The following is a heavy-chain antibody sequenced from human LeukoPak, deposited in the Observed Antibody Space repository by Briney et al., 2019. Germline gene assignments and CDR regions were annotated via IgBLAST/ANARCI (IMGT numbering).Heavy chain of an antibody. D-gene: IGHD6-13*01. J-gene: IGHJ4*02. Sequence: GGSLRLSCGASGFTFSSYAMTWVRQAPGKGLEWVSAISSAGSANYADSVKGRFTISRDNSKSTLDLQMNGLRAEDTAVYSCAKGYSSVWYYFDSWGQGTLVTVSS. CDR2: ISSAGSA. CDR3: AKGYSSVWYYFDS. CDR1: GFTFSSYA. V-gene: IGHV3-23*01.